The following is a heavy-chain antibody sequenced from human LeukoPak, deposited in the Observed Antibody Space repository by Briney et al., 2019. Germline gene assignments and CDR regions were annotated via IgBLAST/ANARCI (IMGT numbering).Heavy chain of an antibody. CDR2: IIPIFGTA. V-gene: IGHV1-69*06. CDR3: ARGRLYCSGGSCYDY. CDR1: GYTFTSYG. D-gene: IGHD2-15*01. Sequence: SMKVSCKASGYTFTSYGISWVRQAPGQGLEWMGGIIPIFGTANYAQKFQGRVTITADKSTSTAYMELSSLRSEDTAVYYCARGRLYCSGGSCYDYWGQGTLVTVSS. J-gene: IGHJ4*02.